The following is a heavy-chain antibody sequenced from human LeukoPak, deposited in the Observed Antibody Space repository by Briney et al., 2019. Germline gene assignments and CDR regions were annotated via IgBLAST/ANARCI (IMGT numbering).Heavy chain of an antibody. D-gene: IGHD2-2*01. CDR3: ARRLTQYDCFDP. Sequence: SQTLSLTCAISGDSVSSNSVTWNWIRQSPSRGLEWLGRTYYRSTWFNGYAVSVRGRITVNPDTSKNQFSLHLNSVTPEDTAVYYCARRLTQYDCFDPWGQGILVTVSS. J-gene: IGHJ5*02. V-gene: IGHV6-1*01. CDR2: TYYRSTWFN. CDR1: GDSVSSNSVT.